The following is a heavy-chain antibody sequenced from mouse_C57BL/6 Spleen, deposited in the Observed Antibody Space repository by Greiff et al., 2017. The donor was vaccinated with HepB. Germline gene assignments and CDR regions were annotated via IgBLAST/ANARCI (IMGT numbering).Heavy chain of an antibody. CDR2: IYPRDGST. D-gene: IGHD1-1*01. J-gene: IGHJ2*01. Sequence: QVQLKESDAELVKPGASVKISCKVSGYTFTDHTIHWVKQRPEQGLEWIGHIYPRDGSTKYNEKFKGKATLTADKSSSTAYMQLNSLTSEDSAVYFCAREGGYCGGGYYFDYWGQGTTLTVSS. V-gene: IGHV1-78*01. CDR1: GYTFTDHT. CDR3: AREGGYCGGGYYFDY.